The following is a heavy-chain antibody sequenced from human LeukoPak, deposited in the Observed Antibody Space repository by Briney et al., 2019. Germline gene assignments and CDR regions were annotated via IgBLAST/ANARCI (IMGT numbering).Heavy chain of an antibody. CDR2: IYYSGST. CDR3: ARGLRLPLDY. J-gene: IGHJ4*02. Sequence: SSETLSLTCTVSAGSISSYYWSWIRQPPGKGLEWIGYIYYSGSTNYNPTLNSRVTISVDTSKNQFSLKLSSVTSADTAVYYCARGLRLPLDYWGQGTLVTVSS. V-gene: IGHV4-59*01. CDR1: AGSISSYY. D-gene: IGHD2-21*02.